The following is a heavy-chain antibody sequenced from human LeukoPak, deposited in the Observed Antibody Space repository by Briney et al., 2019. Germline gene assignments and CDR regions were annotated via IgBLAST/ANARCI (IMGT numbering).Heavy chain of an antibody. CDR3: ARVSHWSYFDY. V-gene: IGHV3-21*01. J-gene: IGHJ4*02. Sequence: GGSLRLSCAASGFTFSSYSMNWVRQAPGKGLEWVSSISSSSSYIYYADSAKGRFTISRDNAKNSLYLQMNSLRAEDTAVYYCARVSHWSYFDYWGQGTLVTVSS. CDR2: ISSSSSYI. D-gene: IGHD3-3*01. CDR1: GFTFSSYS.